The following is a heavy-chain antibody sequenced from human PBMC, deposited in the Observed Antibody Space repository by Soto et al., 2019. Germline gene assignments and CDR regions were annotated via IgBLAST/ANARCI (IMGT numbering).Heavy chain of an antibody. Sequence: GESLKISCKGSGYSFTSYWIGWVRQMPGKGLEWMGIIYPGDSDTRYSPSFQGQVTISADKSISTAYLQWSSLKASDTAMYYCARHWGPYYDILTGYPNYYYGMDGWGRGNTVTV. D-gene: IGHD3-9*01. CDR2: IYPGDSDT. J-gene: IGHJ6*02. V-gene: IGHV5-51*01. CDR3: ARHWGPYYDILTGYPNYYYGMDG. CDR1: GYSFTSYW.